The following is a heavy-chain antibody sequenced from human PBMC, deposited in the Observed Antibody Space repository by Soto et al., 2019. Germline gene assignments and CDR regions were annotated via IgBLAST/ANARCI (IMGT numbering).Heavy chain of an antibody. CDR3: ARVPYYYDSSGPYYFDY. J-gene: IGHJ4*02. CDR2: IIPIFGTA. V-gene: IGHV1-69*13. CDR1: GGTFSSYA. Sequence: SVKVSCKASGGTFSSYAISWVRQAPGQGLEWMGGIIPIFGTANYAQKFQGRVTITADEXXXXXXXXXXXXXXXXXXVXYCARVPYYYDSSGPYYFDYWGQGTLVTVSS. D-gene: IGHD3-22*01.